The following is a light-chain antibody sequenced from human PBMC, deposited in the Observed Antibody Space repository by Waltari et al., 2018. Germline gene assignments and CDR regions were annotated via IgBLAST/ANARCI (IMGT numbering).Light chain of an antibody. J-gene: IGLJ3*02. CDR2: DVT. V-gene: IGLV2-14*01. Sequence: QSALTQHASVSGSPGQSITISCTGTSSDVGGYNYVTWYQQHPGKAPKLMIYDVTNRPSGVSNRFSGSKSGNTASLTISGLQAEDEGDYYCSTWDDTLNGRVFGGGTKLTVL. CDR1: SSDVGGYNY. CDR3: STWDDTLNGRV.